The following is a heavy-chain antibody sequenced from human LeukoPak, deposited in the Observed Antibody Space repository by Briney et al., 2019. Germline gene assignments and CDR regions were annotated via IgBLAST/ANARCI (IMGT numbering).Heavy chain of an antibody. CDR2: IWYDGSNK. J-gene: IGHJ3*02. D-gene: IGHD1-14*01. CDR1: GFTFSSYG. CDR3: ARDKDVGTYAFDI. V-gene: IGHV3-33*01. Sequence: GGSLRLSCAASGFTFSSYGMHWVRQAPGKGLEWVAVIWYDGSNKYYADSVKGRFTISRDNSKNTLYLQMNSLRAEDTAVYYCARDKDVGTYAFDIWGQGTMVTVSS.